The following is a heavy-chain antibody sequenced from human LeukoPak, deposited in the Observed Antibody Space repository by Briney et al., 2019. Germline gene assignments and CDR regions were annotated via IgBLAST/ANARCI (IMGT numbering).Heavy chain of an antibody. J-gene: IGHJ5*02. D-gene: IGHD2-15*01. Sequence: PSETLSLTCAVSGGSISSGGYSWSWIRQPPGKGLEWIGYIYHSGSTYYNPSLKSRVTISVDTSKNQFSLKLSSVTAADTAVYYCARLYCSGGSCYGWFDPWGQGTLVTVSS. V-gene: IGHV4-30-2*01. CDR2: IYHSGST. CDR3: ARLYCSGGSCYGWFDP. CDR1: GGSISSGGYS.